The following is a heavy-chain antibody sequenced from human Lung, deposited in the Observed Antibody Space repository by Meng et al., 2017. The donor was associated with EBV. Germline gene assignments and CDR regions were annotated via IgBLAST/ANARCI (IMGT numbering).Heavy chain of an antibody. V-gene: IGHV4-30-4*01. D-gene: IGHD6-6*01. CDR1: GGPISSGFHY. Sequence: VQLQGSVPGLGTPSQTRSCTCTVSGGPISSGFHYWSWRRQRPGKGLEHIGYIYYRGSTYYNPSLKSRVIISVDTSRNQFSLELTSVTAADTAVYYCAREYSSSSGLPGPWGQGTLVTVSS. J-gene: IGHJ5*02. CDR2: IYYRGST. CDR3: AREYSSSSGLPGP.